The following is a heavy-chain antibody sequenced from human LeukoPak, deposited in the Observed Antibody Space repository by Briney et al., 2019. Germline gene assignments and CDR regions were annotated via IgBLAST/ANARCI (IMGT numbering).Heavy chain of an antibody. D-gene: IGHD4-17*01. CDR1: GLTFSRDV. CDR3: ATLYGDYNWYFDL. V-gene: IGHV3-23*01. CDR2: LSASGGST. Sequence: PGGSLRLSCASSGLTFSRDVMGWVRQAPGKGLEWVSTLSASGGSTFYAASVKGRFTVSRDNSKNTLFLQMNTLRAEDTAVYYCATLYGDYNWYFDLWGRGTLVTVSS. J-gene: IGHJ2*01.